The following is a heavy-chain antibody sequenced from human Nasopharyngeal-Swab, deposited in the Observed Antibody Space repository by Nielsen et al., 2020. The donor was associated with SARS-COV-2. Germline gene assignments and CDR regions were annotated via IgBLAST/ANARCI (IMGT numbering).Heavy chain of an antibody. CDR2: INPNTGGT. Sequence: ASVKVSCKASAYSFTAYFMYWVRQAPGQGLEWMGRINPNTGGTKYAQKFQGRVTMTRDTSISTAYMELSSLRSDDTAVYYCARDPDYGEKKGNGMDVWGQGTTVTVSS. CDR1: AYSFTAYF. J-gene: IGHJ6*02. CDR3: ARDPDYGEKKGNGMDV. V-gene: IGHV1-2*06. D-gene: IGHD4-17*01.